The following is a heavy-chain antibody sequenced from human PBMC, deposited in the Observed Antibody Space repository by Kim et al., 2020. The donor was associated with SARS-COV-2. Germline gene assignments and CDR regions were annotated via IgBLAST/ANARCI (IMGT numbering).Heavy chain of an antibody. Sequence: GGSLRLSCAASGFTFSDYYMSWIRQAPWKGLEWVSYISSSGSTIYYADSVKGRFTISRNNAKNSLYLQMNSLRAEDTAVYYCASGSWIAPYGMDVWGQGPTVTASS. CDR1: GFTFSDYY. CDR2: ISSSGSTI. V-gene: IGHV3-11*04. CDR3: ASGSWIAPYGMDV. J-gene: IGHJ6*02. D-gene: IGHD1-26*01.